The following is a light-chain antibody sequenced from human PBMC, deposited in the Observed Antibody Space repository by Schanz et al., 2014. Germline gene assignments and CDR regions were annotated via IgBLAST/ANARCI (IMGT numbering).Light chain of an antibody. J-gene: IGKJ2*01. V-gene: IGKV3-15*01. Sequence: EIVMTQSPATLSVSPGERATLSCRSLPLSLLSFALYHQKPGQAPRLLIYGASTRATGIPARFSGSGSGTEFTLTISSLQSEDFVVYYCQQYNNWPPYTFGQGTKLEIK. CDR2: GAS. CDR3: QQYNNWPPYT. CDR1: PLSLLS.